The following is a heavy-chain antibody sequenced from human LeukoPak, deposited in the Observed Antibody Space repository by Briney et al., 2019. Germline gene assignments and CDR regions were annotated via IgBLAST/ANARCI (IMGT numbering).Heavy chain of an antibody. CDR2: INHSGGT. Sequence: PSETLSLTCAVYGGSFSGYSWNWIRQPPVKGLEWIGEINHSGGTNYNPSLKSRVTISVDTSKKQFSLKLSSVTAADTAVYYCARGSYSSGWYRGYYFDYWGQGTLVTVSS. CDR3: ARGSYSSGWYRGYYFDY. J-gene: IGHJ4*02. V-gene: IGHV4-34*01. D-gene: IGHD6-19*01. CDR1: GGSFSGYS.